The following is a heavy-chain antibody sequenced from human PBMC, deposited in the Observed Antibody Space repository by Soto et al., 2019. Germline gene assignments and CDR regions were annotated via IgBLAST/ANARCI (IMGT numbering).Heavy chain of an antibody. V-gene: IGHV1-24*01. Sequence: GASVKVSCKVSGYTLTEFSMHWVRQAPGKGLEWMGGFDPEDGETIYAQKFQGRVTMTEDTSTDTAYMELSSLRSEDTAVYYCATTFNSSSCHRCGMDVWGQGTTVTVSS. J-gene: IGHJ6*02. CDR1: GYTLTEFS. D-gene: IGHD6-13*01. CDR2: FDPEDGET. CDR3: ATTFNSSSCHRCGMDV.